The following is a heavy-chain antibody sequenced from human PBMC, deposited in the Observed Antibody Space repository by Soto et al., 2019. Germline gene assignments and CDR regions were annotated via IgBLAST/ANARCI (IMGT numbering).Heavy chain of an antibody. J-gene: IGHJ6*02. V-gene: IGHV3-30-3*01. D-gene: IGHD1-20*01. CDR2: ISYDVSNK. CDR3: AIYLDQLGSSEKEYYYYGMDV. CDR1: GFTFSSYA. Sequence: QVQLVESGGGVVQPGRSLRLSCAASGFTFSSYAMHWVRQAPGKGLEWVAVISYDVSNKYYASSVKGRFTISRDKSKHPLSLQVNRLRAEDTAVYYCAIYLDQLGSSEKEYYYYGMDVWCQGTTVTVCS.